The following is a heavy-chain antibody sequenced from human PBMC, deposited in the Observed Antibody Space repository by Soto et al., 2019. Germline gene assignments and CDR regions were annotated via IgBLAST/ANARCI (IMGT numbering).Heavy chain of an antibody. D-gene: IGHD2-15*01. CDR3: ARGLTYCSGGSCSHDAYDI. J-gene: IGHJ3*02. CDR2: INHSGST. CDR1: GWSFSGYY. Sequence: SETLSLTCAVYGWSFSGYYWSWIRQPPGKGLEWIGEINHSGSTNYNPSLKSRVTISVDTSKNQFSLKLSSVTAADTAVYYCARGLTYCSGGSCSHDAYDIWGQGTMVTVSS. V-gene: IGHV4-34*01.